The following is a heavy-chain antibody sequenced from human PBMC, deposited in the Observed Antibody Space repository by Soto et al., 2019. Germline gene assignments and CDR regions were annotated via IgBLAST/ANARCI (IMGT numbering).Heavy chain of an antibody. CDR3: AKGGSDYGEIPYYFDY. Sequence: EVQLLESGGGLVQPGGSLRLSCAASGFTFSSYAMSRVRQAPGKGLEWVSAISGSGGSTYYADSVKGRFTISRDNSKNTLYLQMNSLRAEDTAVYYCAKGGSDYGEIPYYFDYWGQGTLVTVSS. D-gene: IGHD4-17*01. J-gene: IGHJ4*02. V-gene: IGHV3-23*01. CDR2: ISGSGGST. CDR1: GFTFSSYA.